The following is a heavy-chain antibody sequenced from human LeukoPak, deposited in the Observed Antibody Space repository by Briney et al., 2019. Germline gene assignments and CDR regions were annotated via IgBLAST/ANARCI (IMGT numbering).Heavy chain of an antibody. D-gene: IGHD2-21*02. CDR2: IIPLFGTA. CDR3: AGMPRLGDAKCVDY. V-gene: IGHV1-69*01. Sequence: GASVKVSCKASGGTFSSHAITWVRQAPGQGLEWMGGIIPLFGTANYAQKFQGRVTITADEYTNTAYMELSSLRSDDTAVYFCAGMPRLGDAKCVDYWGQGTLVTVSS. J-gene: IGHJ4*02. CDR1: GGTFSSHA.